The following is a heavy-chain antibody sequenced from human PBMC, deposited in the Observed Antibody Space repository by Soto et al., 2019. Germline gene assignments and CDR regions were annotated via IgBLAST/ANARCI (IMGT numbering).Heavy chain of an antibody. V-gene: IGHV4-59*01. CDR1: GGSISSYY. CDR3: ARVNVLRFLEWPRGMDV. J-gene: IGHJ6*02. CDR2: IYYSGST. Sequence: TSETLSLTCTVSGGSISSYYWSWIRQPPGKGLEWIGYIYYSGSTNYNPSLKSRVTISVDTSKNQFSLKLSSVTAADTAVYYCARVNVLRFLEWPRGMDVWGQGTTVTVSS. D-gene: IGHD3-3*01.